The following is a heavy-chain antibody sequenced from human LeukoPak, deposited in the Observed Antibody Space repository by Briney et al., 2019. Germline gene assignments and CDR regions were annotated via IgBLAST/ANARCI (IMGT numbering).Heavy chain of an antibody. D-gene: IGHD2-15*01. CDR2: IKSKTDGGTT. CDR1: GFTFSNAW. J-gene: IGHJ4*02. CDR3: TTETHQDIVVVVALIEY. V-gene: IGHV3-15*01. Sequence: GGSLRLSCAASGFTFSNAWMRWVRQAPGKGLEWVGRIKSKTDGGTTDYAAPVKGRFTISRDDTKNTLYLQMNSLKTEDTAVYYCTTETHQDIVVVVALIEYWGQGTLVTVSS.